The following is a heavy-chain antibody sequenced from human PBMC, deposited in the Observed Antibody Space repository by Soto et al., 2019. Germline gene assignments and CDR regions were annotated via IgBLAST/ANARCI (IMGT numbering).Heavy chain of an antibody. V-gene: IGHV4-31*03. J-gene: IGHJ4*02. CDR3: ARGAHYDFDY. Sequence: SETLSLTCTVSGGSISSGGYYWSWIRQHPGKGLEWIGYIYYSGSTNYNPSLKSRVTISVDTSKNQFSLKLSSVTAADTAVYYCARGAHYDFDYWGQGTLVTVSS. CDR2: IYYSGST. CDR1: GGSISSGGYY. D-gene: IGHD4-17*01.